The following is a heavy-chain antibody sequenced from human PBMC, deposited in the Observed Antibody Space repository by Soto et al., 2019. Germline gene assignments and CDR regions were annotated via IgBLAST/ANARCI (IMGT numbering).Heavy chain of an antibody. D-gene: IGHD6-13*01. CDR1: GYTFTSYG. J-gene: IGHJ4*02. V-gene: IGHV1-18*01. Sequence: ASVKVSCKASGYTFTSYGISWVRQAPGRGLEWMGWISAYNGNTNYAQKLQGRVTMTTDTSTSTAYMELRSLRSDDTAVYYCARDKLLIAAAGYDYWGQGTLVTVSS. CDR2: ISAYNGNT. CDR3: ARDKLLIAAAGYDY.